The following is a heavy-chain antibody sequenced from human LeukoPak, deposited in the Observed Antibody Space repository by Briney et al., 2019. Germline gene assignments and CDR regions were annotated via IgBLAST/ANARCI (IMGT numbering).Heavy chain of an antibody. Sequence: GGSLRLSCAASGFTFSNYAMAWVRQAPGKGLEWVSAISGNGGRTYSADSVQGRFTVSRDNSKNTVYLQMDNLRAEDSAMYYCAKAHSISWPYAFDSWGQGTLVTVSS. D-gene: IGHD6-13*01. V-gene: IGHV3-23*01. CDR3: AKAHSISWPYAFDS. CDR2: ISGNGGRT. CDR1: GFTFSNYA. J-gene: IGHJ4*02.